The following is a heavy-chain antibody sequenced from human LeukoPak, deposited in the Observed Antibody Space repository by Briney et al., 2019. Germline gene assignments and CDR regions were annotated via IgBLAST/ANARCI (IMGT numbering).Heavy chain of an antibody. Sequence: SQTLSLTCAISGDSVSSNSAAWNWIRQSPSKGLEWLGRTYYKSKWYNDYAVSVKSRIIINPDTSKNQFSLQLNSVTPEDTAVYFCARTTLVRGVIKDSYYYAVDVWGQGTTVTVSS. J-gene: IGHJ6*02. CDR3: ARTTLVRGVIKDSYYYAVDV. CDR1: GDSVSSNSAA. V-gene: IGHV6-1*01. D-gene: IGHD3-10*01. CDR2: TYYKSKWYN.